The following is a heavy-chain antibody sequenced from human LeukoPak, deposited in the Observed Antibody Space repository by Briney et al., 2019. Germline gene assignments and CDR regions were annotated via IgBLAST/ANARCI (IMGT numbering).Heavy chain of an antibody. J-gene: IGHJ5*02. D-gene: IGHD3-9*01. CDR2: INPDSGDT. V-gene: IGHV1-2*02. CDR3: ARNDILTGYT. Sequence: GASVKVSCKASGYTFTGFYMHWVRQAPGQGLEWMGWINPDSGDTDYAQKFQGRVTMTRDTSISTAYMELSGLRSYDTAVYFCARNDILTGYTWGQGTLVTVSS. CDR1: GYTFTGFY.